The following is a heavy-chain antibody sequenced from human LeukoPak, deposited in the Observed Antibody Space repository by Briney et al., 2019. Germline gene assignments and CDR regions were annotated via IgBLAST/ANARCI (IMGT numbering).Heavy chain of an antibody. D-gene: IGHD3-22*01. CDR3: ARDSNYYDSSGYYYAFDI. V-gene: IGHV1-46*01. CDR1: GYTFTSYY. J-gene: IGHJ3*02. Sequence: ASVKVSCKASGYTFTSYYMHWVRQAPGQGLEWMGIINPSGGSTSYAQKFQGRVTITTDESTSTAYMELSSLRSEDTAVYYCARDSNYYDSSGYYYAFDIWGQGTMVTVSS. CDR2: INPSGGST.